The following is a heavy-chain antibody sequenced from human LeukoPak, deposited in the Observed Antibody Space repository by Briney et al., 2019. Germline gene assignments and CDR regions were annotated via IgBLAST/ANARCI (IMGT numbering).Heavy chain of an antibody. J-gene: IGHJ4*02. D-gene: IGHD5-12*01. CDR1: GFTFSTYA. V-gene: IGHV3-30-3*01. CDR2: ISDDGGTK. Sequence: GGSLRLSCAASGFTFSTYAIHWVRQAPGKGLEWVAVISDDGGTKFYADSVRGRFTIFRDNSKNTLYLQMNSLGAEDTAVYYCAVKGGYNDLDAPFDYWGPGTLVTVSS. CDR3: AVKGGYNDLDAPFDY.